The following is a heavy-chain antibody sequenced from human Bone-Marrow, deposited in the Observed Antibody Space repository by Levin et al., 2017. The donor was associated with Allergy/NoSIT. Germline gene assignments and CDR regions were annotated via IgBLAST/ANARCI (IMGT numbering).Heavy chain of an antibody. Sequence: SETLSLTCTVSGGSISSHYWAWIRQSPGKGLEWIGDFYHSGGPNYSPSLNGRLSISIETSKRQIFLKLSSVTAADTGIYYCARKYGSSWDLRGFDIWGQGTMVTVSS. CDR2: FYHSGGP. J-gene: IGHJ3*02. CDR3: ARKYGSSWDLRGFDI. CDR1: GGSISSHY. D-gene: IGHD6-13*01. V-gene: IGHV4-59*11.